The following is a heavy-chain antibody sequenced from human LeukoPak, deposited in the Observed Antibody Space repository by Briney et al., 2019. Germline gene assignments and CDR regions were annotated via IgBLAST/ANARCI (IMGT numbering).Heavy chain of an antibody. Sequence: PGGSLRLSCAASGFTFSSYSMNWVRQAPGKGLEWVAVIWYDGSNKYYADSVKGRFTISRDNSKNTLYLQMNSLRAEDTAVYYCARGRYDSSGYPFDYWGQGTLVTVSS. J-gene: IGHJ4*02. V-gene: IGHV3-33*08. D-gene: IGHD3-22*01. CDR3: ARGRYDSSGYPFDY. CDR1: GFTFSSYS. CDR2: IWYDGSNK.